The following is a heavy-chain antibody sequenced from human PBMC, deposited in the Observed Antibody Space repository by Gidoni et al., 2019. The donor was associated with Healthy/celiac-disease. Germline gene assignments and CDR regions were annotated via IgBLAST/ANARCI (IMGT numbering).Heavy chain of an antibody. CDR1: GGSISSSSYY. D-gene: IGHD1-26*01. J-gene: IGHJ5*02. CDR3: ARDLRWELLGNWFDP. CDR2: IYYSGST. Sequence: QLQLQESGPGLVKPSETPSLTCTVSGGSISSSSYYWGWIRQPPGKGLEWLGSIYYSGSTYYNPSLKSRVTISVDTSKNQFSLKLSSVTAADTAVYYCARDLRWELLGNWFDPWGQGTLVTVSS. V-gene: IGHV4-39*07.